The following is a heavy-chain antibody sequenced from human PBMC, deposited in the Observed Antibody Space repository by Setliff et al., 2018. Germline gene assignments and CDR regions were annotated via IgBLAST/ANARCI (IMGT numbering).Heavy chain of an antibody. CDR3: ARLPNYVWGSPVDY. CDR2: IFYSGRT. J-gene: IGHJ4*02. CDR1: GVSITNINYY. Sequence: KSSETLSLTCTVSGVSITNINYYWGLIRQPPGKGLEWIGSIFYSGRTFYNPSLKSRVTXXXXTSXXXXXXXXXXXTAADTAVYYCARLPNYVWGSPVDYWGQGTLVTVSS. V-gene: IGHV4-39*01. D-gene: IGHD3-16*01.